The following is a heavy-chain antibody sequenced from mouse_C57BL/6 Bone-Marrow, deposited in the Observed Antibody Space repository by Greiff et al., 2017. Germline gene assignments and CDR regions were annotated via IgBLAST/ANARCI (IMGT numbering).Heavy chain of an antibody. CDR3: ASLYYGSSYGWYFDV. V-gene: IGHV14-2*01. Sequence: EVQLMESGAELVKPGASVKLSCTASGFNIKDYYMHWVKQRTEQGLEWIGRIDPEDGETKYAPKFQGKATITADTSSNTAYLQLSSLTSEDTAVYYCASLYYGSSYGWYFDVWGTGTTVTVSS. D-gene: IGHD1-1*01. CDR2: IDPEDGET. J-gene: IGHJ1*03. CDR1: GFNIKDYY.